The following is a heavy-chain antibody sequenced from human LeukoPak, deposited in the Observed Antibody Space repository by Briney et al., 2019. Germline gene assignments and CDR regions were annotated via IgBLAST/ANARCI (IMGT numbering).Heavy chain of an antibody. CDR2: IRSQAYSGTT. CDR1: GFTFGYHA. D-gene: IGHD2-2*01. J-gene: IGHJ4*02. Sequence: GGSLRLSCTASGFTFGYHAINWVRQAPGRGPEWVGFIRSQAYSGTTEYATSVKDRFTISRDDSKSIAYLQMNSLKTEDTAVYYCTRDIVSISQPYYFDYWGQGTLVTVSS. V-gene: IGHV3-49*04. CDR3: TRDIVSISQPYYFDY.